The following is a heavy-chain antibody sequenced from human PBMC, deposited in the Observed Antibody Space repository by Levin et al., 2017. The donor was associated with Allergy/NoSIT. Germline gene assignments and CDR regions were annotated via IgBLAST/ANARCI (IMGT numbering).Heavy chain of an antibody. D-gene: IGHD2-2*01. CDR2: IHYTGYT. Sequence: SETLSLTCTVSGGSISSYYWSWIRQSPGKRPEWIGYIHYTGYTNYSPSLKSRVTISLDTSKNQFSLTLTSVTAADTAVYSCARSAHVTVIPAAIFAFDPWGQGILVTVSS. CDR1: GGSISSYY. V-gene: IGHV4-59*08. CDR3: ARSAHVTVIPAAIFAFDP. J-gene: IGHJ5*02.